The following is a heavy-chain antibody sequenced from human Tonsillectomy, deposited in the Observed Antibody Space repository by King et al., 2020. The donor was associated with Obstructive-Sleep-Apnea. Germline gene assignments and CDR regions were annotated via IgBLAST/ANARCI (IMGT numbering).Heavy chain of an antibody. CDR2: ISSSSSPI. CDR1: GFTFSSYS. J-gene: IGHJ5*02. CDR3: ARDSQVVSPGEWFDP. Sequence: VQLVESGGGLVQPGGSLRLSCAASGFTFSSYSMNWVRQAPGKGLEWVSYISSSSSPIYYADSVEGRFTISRDNAKNSLYLQMNSLSAEDTAVYYCARDSQVVSPGEWFDPWGQGTLVTLSS. V-gene: IGHV3-48*04. D-gene: IGHD3-10*01.